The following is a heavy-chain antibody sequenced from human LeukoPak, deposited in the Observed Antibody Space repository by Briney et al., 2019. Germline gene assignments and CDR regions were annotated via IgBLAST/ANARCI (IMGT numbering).Heavy chain of an antibody. CDR2: ISAYNGNT. D-gene: IGHD5-18*01. CDR1: GYTFTSYD. V-gene: IGHV1-18*01. Sequence: ASVKVSCKASGYTFTSYDINWVRQAPGQGLEWMGWISAYNGNTNYAQKLQGRVTMTTDTSTSTAYMELRSLRSDDTAVYYCARVLYSSPYFDYWGQGTLVTVSS. CDR3: ARVLYSSPYFDY. J-gene: IGHJ4*02.